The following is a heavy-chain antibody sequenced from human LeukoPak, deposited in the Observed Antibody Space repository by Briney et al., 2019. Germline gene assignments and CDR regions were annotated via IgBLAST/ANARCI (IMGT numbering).Heavy chain of an antibody. CDR2: ISSSGSTI. CDR3: ARDLHPLSSSWVNWFDP. Sequence: GGSLRLSCAAPGFTFSDYYMSWIRQAPGKGLEWVSYISSSGSTIYYADSVKGRFTISRDNAKNSLYLQMNSLRAEDTAVYYCARDLHPLSSSWVNWFDPWGQGTLVTVSS. J-gene: IGHJ5*02. V-gene: IGHV3-11*01. CDR1: GFTFSDYY. D-gene: IGHD6-13*01.